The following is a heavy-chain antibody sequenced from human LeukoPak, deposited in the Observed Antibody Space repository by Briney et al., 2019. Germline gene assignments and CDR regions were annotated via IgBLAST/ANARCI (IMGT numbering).Heavy chain of an antibody. J-gene: IGHJ4*02. V-gene: IGHV1-18*01. Sequence: ASVKVSCKASGYTFTSYGITWVRQAPGQGLECMGWISAYNGNTDYAQKFQGRVTMTTDTSTSTAYMELRSLRYDDTAVYYCARESLGSPFYGSGTVYWGQGTLVTVSS. CDR1: GYTFTSYG. D-gene: IGHD3-10*01. CDR2: ISAYNGNT. CDR3: ARESLGSPFYGSGTVY.